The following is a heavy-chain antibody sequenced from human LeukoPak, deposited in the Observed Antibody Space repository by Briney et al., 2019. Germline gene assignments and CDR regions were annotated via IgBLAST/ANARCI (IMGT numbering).Heavy chain of an antibody. CDR3: ARDGEIVVVPAAIRYYYYYGMDV. CDR1: GYTFTSYY. Sequence: ASVKVSCKASGYTFTSYYMHWVRQAPGQGLEWMGIINPSGGSTSYAQKFQGRVTMTRDTSTSTVYMELSSLRSEDTAVYYCARDGEIVVVPAAIRYYYYYGMDVWGQGTTVTASS. J-gene: IGHJ6*02. CDR2: INPSGGST. D-gene: IGHD2-2*02. V-gene: IGHV1-46*01.